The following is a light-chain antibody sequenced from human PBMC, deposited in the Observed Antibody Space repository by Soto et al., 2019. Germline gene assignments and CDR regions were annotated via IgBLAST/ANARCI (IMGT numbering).Light chain of an antibody. Sequence: QSVLTQPASVSGSPGQSITISCTGTSSDVGGYNDVSWYQQHPGKAPKLMIYEVSNRPSGVSNRFSGSKSGNTASLTISGLQAEDEADYYCSSYTSSSTLVFGGGPQLNVL. CDR1: SSDVGGYND. V-gene: IGLV2-14*01. CDR3: SSYTSSSTLV. CDR2: EVS. J-gene: IGLJ2*01.